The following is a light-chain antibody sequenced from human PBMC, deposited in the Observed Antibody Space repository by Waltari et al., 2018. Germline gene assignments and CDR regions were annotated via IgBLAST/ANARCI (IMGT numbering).Light chain of an antibody. V-gene: IGLV1-44*01. CDR2: NNK. J-gene: IGLJ3*02. Sequence: QSVLTQPPSASGAPGQRVTISGSASSSTVGGNHVSWYQQLPGTAPKLLIRNNKRRPSGVPKRFSGSKSGTSASLAISGLQSEDEAYYYCASWDDTLNGPVFGGGTKLTVL. CDR1: SSTVGGNH. CDR3: ASWDDTLNGPV.